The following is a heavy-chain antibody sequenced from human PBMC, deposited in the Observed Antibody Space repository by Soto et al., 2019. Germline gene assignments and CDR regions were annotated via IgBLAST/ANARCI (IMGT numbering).Heavy chain of an antibody. D-gene: IGHD3-10*01. J-gene: IGHJ6*02. CDR2: INPNSGGT. V-gene: IGHV1-2*02. CDR3: ARVVTMVRGYYYGMDV. CDR1: GYTFTGYY. Sequence: ASVKVSCKASGYTFTGYYMHWVRQAPGQGLEWMGWINPNSGGTNYAQKLQGRVTMTRDTSISTAFMELSRLRSDDTAVYYCARVVTMVRGYYYGMDVWGQGTTVTVSS.